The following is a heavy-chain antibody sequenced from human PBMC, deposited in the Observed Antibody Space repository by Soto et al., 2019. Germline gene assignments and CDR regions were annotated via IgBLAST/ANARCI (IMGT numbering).Heavy chain of an antibody. J-gene: IGHJ6*02. Sequence: AGGSLRLSCAASGFTFSSYAMNWVRQAPGKGLEWVSAISSSSTYIYYADSMKGRFTVSRDNAKNSLYLQMNSLRAEDTAVYYCARSIQLWQMDVWGQGTTVTVSS. D-gene: IGHD5-18*01. V-gene: IGHV3-21*01. CDR2: ISSSSTYI. CDR3: ARSIQLWQMDV. CDR1: GFTFSSYA.